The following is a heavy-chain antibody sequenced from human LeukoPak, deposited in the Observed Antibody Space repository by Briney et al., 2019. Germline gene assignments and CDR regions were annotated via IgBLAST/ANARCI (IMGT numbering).Heavy chain of an antibody. CDR1: GGSFSGYY. J-gene: IGHJ4*02. CDR3: GRGAGCGSNGIDQ. CDR2: IHHSGST. V-gene: IGHV4-34*01. Sequence: SETLSLTCAVYGGSFSGYYWSWIRQPPAKGLEWIGEIHHSGSTNYNPSLKSRVTISVDPSKNQFSLKLSSVSAADTAVYYCGRGAGCGSNGIDQWGQGTLAPLSS. D-gene: IGHD5-12*01.